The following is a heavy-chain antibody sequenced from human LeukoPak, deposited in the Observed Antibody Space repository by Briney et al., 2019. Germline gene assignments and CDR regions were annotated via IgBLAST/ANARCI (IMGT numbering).Heavy chain of an antibody. CDR3: AREFPDFWSGYSLHYMDV. J-gene: IGHJ6*03. CDR1: GGSISSYY. V-gene: IGHV4-4*07. Sequence: RASETLSLTCTVSGGSISSYYWSWIRQPAGKGLEWIGRIYTSGSTNYNPSLKSRVTMSVDTSKNQFSLKLSSVTAADTAVYYCAREFPDFWSGYSLHYMDVWGKGTTVTVSS. D-gene: IGHD3-3*01. CDR2: IYTSGST.